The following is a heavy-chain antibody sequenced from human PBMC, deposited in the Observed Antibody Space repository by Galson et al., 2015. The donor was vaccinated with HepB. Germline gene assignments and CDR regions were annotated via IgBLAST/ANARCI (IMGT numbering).Heavy chain of an antibody. CDR2: IIPIFGTA. V-gene: IGHV1-69*13. CDR1: GGTFSSYA. CDR3: AAEYSGNDAFDI. D-gene: IGHD1-26*01. J-gene: IGHJ3*02. Sequence: SVKVSCKASGGTFSSYAISWVRQAPGQGLEWMGGIIPIFGTANYAQKFQGRVTITADESTSTAYMELSSLRSEDTAVYYCAAEYSGNDAFDIWGQGTMVTVSS.